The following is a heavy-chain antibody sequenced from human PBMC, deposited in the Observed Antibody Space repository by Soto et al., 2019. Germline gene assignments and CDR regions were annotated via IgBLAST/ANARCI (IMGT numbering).Heavy chain of an antibody. D-gene: IGHD2-2*01. CDR3: AKDISIGYCSSTSCPDAFDI. CDR1: GFTFSSYS. J-gene: IGHJ3*02. V-gene: IGHV3-21*04. Sequence: PGGSLRLSCAASGFTFSSYSMNWVRQAPGRGLEWVSSISSSSSYIYYADSVKGRFTISRDNAKDSLYLQMNSLRAEDTAVYYCAKDISIGYCSSTSCPDAFDIWGQGTMVTV. CDR2: ISSSSSYI.